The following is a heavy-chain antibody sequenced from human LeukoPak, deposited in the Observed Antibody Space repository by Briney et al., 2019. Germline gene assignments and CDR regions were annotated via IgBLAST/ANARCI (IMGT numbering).Heavy chain of an antibody. CDR2: IWYDGSNK. J-gene: IGHJ4*02. V-gene: IGHV3-33*01. Sequence: GGSLRLSCAASGFTFSSYGMHWVRQAPGKGLEWVAVIWYDGSNKYYADSVKGRFTISRDNSKNTLYLQMNSLRAEDTAVYYCARAAYDSTGYLTLWGQGALVTVSS. D-gene: IGHD3-22*01. CDR1: GFTFSSYG. CDR3: ARAAYDSTGYLTL.